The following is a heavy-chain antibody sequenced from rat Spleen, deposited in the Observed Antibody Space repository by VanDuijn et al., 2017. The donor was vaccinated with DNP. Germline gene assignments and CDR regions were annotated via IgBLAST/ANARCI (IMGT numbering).Heavy chain of an antibody. CDR2: IVYDGSST. Sequence: EVQLVESGGGLVQPGRSVKLSCAASGFTFSDYSMAWVRQAPKEGLEWVATIVYDGSSTFYGDSVTGRFTISRDNAKSTLYLQMDSLRSEDTATYYCKLGGAYWGQGVMVTVSS. CDR1: GFTFSDYS. J-gene: IGHJ2*01. D-gene: IGHD5-1*01. CDR3: KLGGAY. V-gene: IGHV5-7*01.